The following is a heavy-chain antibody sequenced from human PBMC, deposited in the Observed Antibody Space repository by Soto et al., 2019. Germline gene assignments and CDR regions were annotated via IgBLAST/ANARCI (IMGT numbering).Heavy chain of an antibody. J-gene: IGHJ4*02. CDR1: GFTFSNAW. Sequence: GGSLRLSCAASGFTFSNAWMSWVRQAPGKGLEWVGRIKSKTDGETTDYAAPVKGRFTISRDDSKNTLYLQMNSLKTEDTAVYYCTTYYSSGWAYWGQGTLVTVSS. CDR2: IKSKTDGETT. V-gene: IGHV3-15*01. D-gene: IGHD6-19*01. CDR3: TTYYSSGWAY.